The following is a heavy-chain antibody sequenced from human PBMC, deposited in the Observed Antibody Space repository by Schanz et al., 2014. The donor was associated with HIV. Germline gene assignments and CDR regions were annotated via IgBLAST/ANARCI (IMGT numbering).Heavy chain of an antibody. CDR2: INPNSGGT. CDR3: AMGPDYYDSSAYYRVGLWYFDL. J-gene: IGHJ2*01. Sequence: QLMQSGAEVKEPGASVKVSCKASGYTFSGHYLHWVRQAPGQGLEWMGWINPNSGGTNYAQKFQGRVTMTRDTSISTAYMELRRLRYDDTAVYYCAMGPDYYDSSAYYRVGLWYFDLWGRGTLVTVSS. V-gene: IGHV1-2*02. CDR1: GYTFSGHY. D-gene: IGHD3-22*01.